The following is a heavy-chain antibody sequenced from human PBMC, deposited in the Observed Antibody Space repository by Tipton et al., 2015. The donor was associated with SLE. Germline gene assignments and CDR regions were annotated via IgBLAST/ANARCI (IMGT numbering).Heavy chain of an antibody. CDR2: IDPIRGDT. D-gene: IGHD3-3*01. Sequence: QVQLVQSGAEVKKPGASVKVSCTASGYTFIDNYMHWVRQAPGQGLEWMGWIDPIRGDTSYAQKFQGRVNLTLDTSTSTAYMDLTSLKADDTVVYYCARDSGGDYDYYFESWGQGTLVTVSS. V-gene: IGHV1-2*02. CDR1: GYTFIDNY. CDR3: ARDSGGDYDYYFES. J-gene: IGHJ4*02.